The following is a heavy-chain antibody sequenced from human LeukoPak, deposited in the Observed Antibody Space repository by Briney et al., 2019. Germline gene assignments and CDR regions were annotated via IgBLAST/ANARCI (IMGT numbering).Heavy chain of an antibody. CDR2: ISGSGYST. CDR3: AKYYGDDPDYYHYMDV. Sequence: PGGSLRLSCAASGFTFSHYGMSWVRQAPGKGLEWVSAISGSGYSTYYADSVKGRFNISRDNSKNTLYLQMNSLRAEDTAVYYCAKYYGDDPDYYHYMDVWGKGTTVTISS. V-gene: IGHV3-23*01. D-gene: IGHD4-17*01. CDR1: GFTFSHYG. J-gene: IGHJ6*03.